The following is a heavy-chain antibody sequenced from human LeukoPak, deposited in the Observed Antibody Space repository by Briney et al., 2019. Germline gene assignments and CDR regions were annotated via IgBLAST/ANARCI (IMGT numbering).Heavy chain of an antibody. CDR3: ARGDSWNSYYYYYMDV. CDR2: ISSSSSTI. CDR1: GFTFSSYS. Sequence: GGSLRLSCAASGFTFSSYSMNWVRQAPGKGLEWVSYISSSSSTIYYADSVKGRFTISRDNAENSLYLEMNSLRAEDTAVYYCARGDSWNSYYYYYMDVWRKGTTVTVSS. D-gene: IGHD1-7*01. V-gene: IGHV3-48*04. J-gene: IGHJ6*03.